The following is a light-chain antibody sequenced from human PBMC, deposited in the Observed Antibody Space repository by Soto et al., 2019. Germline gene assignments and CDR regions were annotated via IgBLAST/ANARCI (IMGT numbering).Light chain of an antibody. J-gene: IGKJ4*01. V-gene: IGKV1-33*01. CDR1: QDINKY. Sequence: DIQMTQSPSSLSASVGDRVTITCQASQDINKYLHWYQQKPGKAPKLLIYDASILETGVPSRFSGSGSGTDFAFTISSLQPGDIATYYCQQSDDLPTFGGGTKVEIK. CDR2: DAS. CDR3: QQSDDLPT.